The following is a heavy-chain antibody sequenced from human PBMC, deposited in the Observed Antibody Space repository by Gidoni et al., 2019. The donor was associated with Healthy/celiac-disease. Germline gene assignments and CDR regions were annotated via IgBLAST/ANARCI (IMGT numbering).Heavy chain of an antibody. CDR1: GFPFSRYA. CDR2: ISGSGGST. CDR3: AKDRRLNYDSSGSNFDY. J-gene: IGHJ4*02. D-gene: IGHD3-22*01. Sequence: EVQLLESGGGLVQPGGSLRLSCAASGFPFSRYAMRWVRQAPGKGREWVSAISGSGGSTYYADSLKGRFTISRDNSKNTLYLQMNSLRAEDTAVYYCAKDRRLNYDSSGSNFDYWGQGTLVTVSS. V-gene: IGHV3-23*01.